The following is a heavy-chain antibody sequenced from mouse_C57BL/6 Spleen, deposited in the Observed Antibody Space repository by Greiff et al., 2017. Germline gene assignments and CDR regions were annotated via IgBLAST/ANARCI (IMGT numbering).Heavy chain of an antibody. V-gene: IGHV14-2*01. CDR2: IDPEDGET. D-gene: IGHD1-1*01. J-gene: IGHJ1*03. Sequence: VQLKESGAELVKPGASVKLSCTASGFNIKDYYMHWVKQRTEQGLEWIGRIDPEDGETKYAPKFQGKATITADTSSNTAYLQLSSLTSEDTAVYYCASYGSSSDGYFDVWGTGTTVTVSS. CDR3: ASYGSSSDGYFDV. CDR1: GFNIKDYY.